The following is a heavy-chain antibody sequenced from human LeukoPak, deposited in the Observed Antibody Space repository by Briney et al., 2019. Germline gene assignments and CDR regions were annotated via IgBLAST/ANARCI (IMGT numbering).Heavy chain of an antibody. Sequence: PEESLKISCKGSGYSFTNYRIGWVRQMPGKGLEWMGTIYPGDSDTRYSPSFQGQVTISVDKSISTAYLQWSSLKASDTAMYYCARRRTLRLDAFDPWGQGTLVTVSS. J-gene: IGHJ5*02. D-gene: IGHD5/OR15-5a*01. CDR3: ARRRTLRLDAFDP. CDR1: GYSFTNYR. CDR2: IYPGDSDT. V-gene: IGHV5-51*01.